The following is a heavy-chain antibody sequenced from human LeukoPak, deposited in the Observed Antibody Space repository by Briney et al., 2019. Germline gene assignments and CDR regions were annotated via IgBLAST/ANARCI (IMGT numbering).Heavy chain of an antibody. Sequence: PGGSLRLSCGPSGFTFSSYAMSWVRQAPGKGLEWVSTISGGGVTTYYADSVKGRFTISRDNSKSTLYLQMNSLGADDTAVYYCAKHQYTSGWSPFDSWGQGTLVTVSS. CDR2: ISGGGVTT. D-gene: IGHD6-19*01. V-gene: IGHV3-23*01. J-gene: IGHJ4*02. CDR3: AKHQYTSGWSPFDS. CDR1: GFTFSSYA.